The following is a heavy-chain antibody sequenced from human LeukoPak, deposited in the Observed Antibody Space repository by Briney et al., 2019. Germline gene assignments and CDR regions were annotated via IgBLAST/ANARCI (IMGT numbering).Heavy chain of an antibody. D-gene: IGHD3-10*01. Sequence: QPGRSLRLSCAASGFTFSSYGMHWVRQAPGKGLEWVAVISYDGSNKYYADSVKGRFTISRDNSKNTLYLQMNSLRAEDTAVYYCAKDPLWFGEGNYYYGMDVWGQGTTVTVSS. V-gene: IGHV3-30*18. J-gene: IGHJ6*02. CDR1: GFTFSSYG. CDR3: AKDPLWFGEGNYYYGMDV. CDR2: ISYDGSNK.